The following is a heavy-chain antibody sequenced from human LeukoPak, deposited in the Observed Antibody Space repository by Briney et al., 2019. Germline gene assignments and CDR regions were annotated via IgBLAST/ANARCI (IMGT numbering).Heavy chain of an antibody. Sequence: ASVKVSCKASGYTFTGYYMHWVRQAPGQGLEWMGWINPNSGGTNYAQKFQGRVTMTRDTSISTAYMELSRLRSDDTAVYYCAKRRDCSSTSCAPYYFYGMDVWGQGTTVTVSS. D-gene: IGHD2-2*01. CDR3: AKRRDCSSTSCAPYYFYGMDV. J-gene: IGHJ6*02. CDR1: GYTFTGYY. CDR2: INPNSGGT. V-gene: IGHV1-2*02.